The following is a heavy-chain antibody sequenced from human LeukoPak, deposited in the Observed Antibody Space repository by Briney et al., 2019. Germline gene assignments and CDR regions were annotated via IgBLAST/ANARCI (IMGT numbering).Heavy chain of an antibody. D-gene: IGHD1-26*01. CDR3: ASEDVGGTIYGMDV. CDR1: GGSISSSSYY. V-gene: IGHV4-39*07. J-gene: IGHJ6*02. CDR2: INHSGST. Sequence: SETLSLTCTVSGGSISSSSYYWGWIRQPPGKGLEWIGEINHSGSTNYNPSLKSRVTISVDTSKNQFSLKLSSVTAADTAVYYCASEDVGGTIYGMDVWGQGTTVTVSS.